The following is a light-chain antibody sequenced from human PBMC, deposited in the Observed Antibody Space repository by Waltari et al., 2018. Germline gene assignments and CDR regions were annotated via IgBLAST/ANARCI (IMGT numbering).Light chain of an antibody. J-gene: IGKJ1*01. CDR1: PSVSSY. CDR3: QQRSNWPPWT. V-gene: IGKV3-11*01. Sequence: EIVLTQSPATLSLSPGERATLSCRASPSVSSYLAWYQQKPGQAPRLLFYDASNRAPGIPARFRGSGSGTDFTLTISSLEPEDFAVYYCQQRSNWPPWTFGQGTKVEIK. CDR2: DAS.